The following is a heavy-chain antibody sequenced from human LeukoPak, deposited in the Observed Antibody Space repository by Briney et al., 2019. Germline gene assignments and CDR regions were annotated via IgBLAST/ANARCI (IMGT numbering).Heavy chain of an antibody. Sequence: GGSLRLSCAASGFSFNSYWMSWVRQTPGKGLEWVANINPDGSAKNFMDSVKGRFTISRDNTRNSLYLQMNSLRVEDTAIYYCARGGAARPDYWGQGTLVTVSS. CDR2: INPDGSAK. CDR3: ARGGAARPDY. CDR1: GFSFNSYW. V-gene: IGHV3-7*01. D-gene: IGHD6-6*01. J-gene: IGHJ4*02.